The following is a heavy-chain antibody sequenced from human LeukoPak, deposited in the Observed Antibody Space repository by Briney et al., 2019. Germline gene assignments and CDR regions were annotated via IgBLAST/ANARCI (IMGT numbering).Heavy chain of an antibody. CDR2: INPVSGGT. V-gene: IGHV1-2*02. D-gene: IGHD3-3*01. J-gene: IGHJ4*02. CDR1: GFTFTDYY. Sequence: ASLTVSCKASGFTFTDYYMHWVRQAPGQGPEWMGWINPVSGGTDFAQKFQGRVTFSRDLSITTVYMDLRRLRFDDTAMYYCAGDRSRVLDYWGQGSVVTVSS. CDR3: AGDRSRVLDY.